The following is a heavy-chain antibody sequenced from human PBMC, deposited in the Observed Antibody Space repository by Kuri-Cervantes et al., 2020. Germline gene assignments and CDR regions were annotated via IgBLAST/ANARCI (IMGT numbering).Heavy chain of an antibody. V-gene: IGHV3-7*01. CDR1: EFTFGTYA. CDR3: AREEYYDFWSGYYSDYYYYMDV. D-gene: IGHD3-3*01. J-gene: IGHJ6*03. CDR2: IKEDGSEK. Sequence: GGSLRLSCAASEFTFGTYAMTWVRQAPGKGLEWVASIKEDGSEKYYVDSVKGRFTISKDNAENSLYLQMSSLRAEDTAMYYCAREEYYDFWSGYYSDYYYYMDVWGKGTTVTVSS.